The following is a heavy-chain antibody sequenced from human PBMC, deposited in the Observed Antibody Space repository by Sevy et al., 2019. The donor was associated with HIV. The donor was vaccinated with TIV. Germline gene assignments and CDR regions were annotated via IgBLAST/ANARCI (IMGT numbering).Heavy chain of an antibody. CDR3: ARGKNDYIWGRLRPTFDY. J-gene: IGHJ4*02. D-gene: IGHD3-16*01. CDR2: ISSDGTYI. V-gene: IGHV3-21*01. Sequence: GGSLRLSGEVSGFIFNKYSWNWVRQAPGKGLEWVSSISSDGTYIYYAHSLKGRITISIDNARNSLYLQMNSRRVDDTAVYYCARGKNDYIWGRLRPTFDYWGQGTLVTVSS. CDR1: GFIFNKYS.